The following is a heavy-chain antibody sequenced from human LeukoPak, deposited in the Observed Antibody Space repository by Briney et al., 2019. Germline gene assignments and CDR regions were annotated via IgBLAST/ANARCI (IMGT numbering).Heavy chain of an antibody. D-gene: IGHD3-22*01. J-gene: IGHJ4*02. V-gene: IGHV3-53*01. Sequence: GSLRLSCAASGFTVSDNYMSWVRQAPGKGLEWVSILYTGGSTYYADSVKGRFTNSRDNSKNTVYLQMNSLRAEDTAVYFCARVDYYDSSTSPYWGQGTLVTVSS. CDR1: GFTVSDNY. CDR2: LYTGGST. CDR3: ARVDYYDSSTSPY.